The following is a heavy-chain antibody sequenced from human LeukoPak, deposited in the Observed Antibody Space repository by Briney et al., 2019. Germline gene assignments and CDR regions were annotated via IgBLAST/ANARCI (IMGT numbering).Heavy chain of an antibody. J-gene: IGHJ6*03. Sequence: PSETLSLTCAVYGGSFSGYYWSWIRQPPGKGLEWIGEINHSGSTKYNSSLKSRVTISVDTSNKQFSLKLTSVTAADTAVYYCARVLLWFGNRYYMDVWGKGTTVTVSS. CDR3: ARVLLWFGNRYYMDV. CDR1: GGSFSGYY. CDR2: INHSGST. D-gene: IGHD3-10*01. V-gene: IGHV4-34*01.